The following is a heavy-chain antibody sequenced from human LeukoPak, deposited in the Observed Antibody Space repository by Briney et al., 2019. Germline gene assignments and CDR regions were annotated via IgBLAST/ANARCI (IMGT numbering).Heavy chain of an antibody. Sequence: GGSLRLSCAASGFTFSNYGMDWVRQAPGKGLEWVSAISGSGGSTYYADSVKGRFTISRDNSKNTLYLQMNSLRAEDTAVYYCAKDVAGSFSIDYWGQGTLVTVSS. CDR1: GFTFSNYG. D-gene: IGHD6-19*01. V-gene: IGHV3-23*01. CDR3: AKDVAGSFSIDY. J-gene: IGHJ4*02. CDR2: ISGSGGST.